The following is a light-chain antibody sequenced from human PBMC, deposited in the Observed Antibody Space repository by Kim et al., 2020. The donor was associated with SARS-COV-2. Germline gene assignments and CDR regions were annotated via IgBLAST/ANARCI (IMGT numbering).Light chain of an antibody. CDR2: KAS. Sequence: GDRVTITCRASESITTWLAWYQKKQGKAPKLLISKASTLEAGVPSRFSGSGSGTEFTLTISSLQPDDFATYYCQQYKSYSTFGQGTKVDIK. V-gene: IGKV1-5*03. CDR3: QQYKSYST. J-gene: IGKJ1*01. CDR1: ESITTW.